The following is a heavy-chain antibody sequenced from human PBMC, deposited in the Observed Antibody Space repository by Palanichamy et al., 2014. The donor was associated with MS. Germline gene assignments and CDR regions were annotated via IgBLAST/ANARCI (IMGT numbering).Heavy chain of an antibody. CDR2: IIPIFGTA. J-gene: IGHJ5*02. D-gene: IGHD3-22*01. Sequence: GLEWMGGIIPIFGTANYAQKFQGRVTITADESTSTAYMELSSLRSEDTAVYYCASSVTPPVKDGSVVVIRGDWFDPWGQGTLVTVSS. V-gene: IGHV1-69*01. CDR3: ASSVTPPVKDGSVVVIRGDWFDP.